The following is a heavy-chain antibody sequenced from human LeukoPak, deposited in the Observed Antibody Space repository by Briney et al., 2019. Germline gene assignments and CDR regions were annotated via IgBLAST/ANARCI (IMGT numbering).Heavy chain of an antibody. J-gene: IGHJ4*02. V-gene: IGHV4-59*01. CDR1: GGSISSYY. CDR3: ASSPFYYGDPSHFDY. Sequence: SETLSLTCTVSGGSISSYYWSWIRQPPGKGLEWIGYIYYSGSTNYNPSLKSRVTISVDTSKNQFSLKLSSVTAADTAVYYCASSPFYYGDPSHFDYWGQGTLVTVSS. D-gene: IGHD4-17*01. CDR2: IYYSGST.